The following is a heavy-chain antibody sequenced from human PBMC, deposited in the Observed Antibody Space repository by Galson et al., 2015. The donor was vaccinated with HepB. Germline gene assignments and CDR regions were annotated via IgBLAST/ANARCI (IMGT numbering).Heavy chain of an antibody. Sequence: SLRLSCAASGFTFSSNTMSWVRQAPGKGLEWVSSISSGSSYIYYADSVKGRFTISRDNAKNSLFLQMNSLRAEDTAVYYCARDYSGSGSSTRLFDYWGQGTLVTVSS. CDR2: ISSGSSYI. J-gene: IGHJ4*02. CDR3: ARDYSGSGSSTRLFDY. V-gene: IGHV3-21*01. D-gene: IGHD3-10*01. CDR1: GFTFSSNT.